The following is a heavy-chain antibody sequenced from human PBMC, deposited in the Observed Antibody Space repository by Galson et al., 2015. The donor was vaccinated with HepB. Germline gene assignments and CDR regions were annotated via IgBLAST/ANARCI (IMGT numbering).Heavy chain of an antibody. CDR2: IIPIFGTA. D-gene: IGHD6-13*01. CDR1: GGTFSSYA. J-gene: IGHJ4*02. CDR3: ARDSYTLIAAAGPYYFDY. V-gene: IGHV1-69*13. Sequence: SVKVSCKASGGTFSSYAISWVRQAPGQGLEWMGGIIPIFGTANYAQKFQGRVTITADESTSTAYMELSSLRSEDTAVYYCARDSYTLIAAAGPYYFDYWGQGTLVTVSS.